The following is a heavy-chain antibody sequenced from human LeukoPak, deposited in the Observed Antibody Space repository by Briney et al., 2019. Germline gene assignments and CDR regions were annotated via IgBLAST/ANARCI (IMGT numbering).Heavy chain of an antibody. CDR1: GGSFSGYY. D-gene: IGHD2-21*01. V-gene: IGHV4-34*01. J-gene: IGHJ5*02. CDR2: INHSGST. Sequence: SETLSLTCAVYGGSFSGYYWSWIRQPPGKGLEWIGEINHSGSTNYNPSLKSRVTISVDTSKNQFSLKLSSVTAADTAVYYCARLRLFNWFGPWGQGTLVTVSS. CDR3: ARLRLFNWFGP.